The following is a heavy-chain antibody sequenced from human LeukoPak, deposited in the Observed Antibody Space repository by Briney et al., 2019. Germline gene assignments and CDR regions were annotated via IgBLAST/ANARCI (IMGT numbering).Heavy chain of an antibody. Sequence: SETLSLTCTVSGGSISSSSYYWGWIRQPPGKGLEWIGSIYYSGSTYYNPSLKSRVTISVDTSANQFSLKLSSVTAADTAVYYCARGTKTGNTGYDWDYWGQGSVVTVSS. D-gene: IGHD5-12*01. CDR2: IYYSGST. CDR1: GGSISSSSYY. CDR3: ARGTKTGNTGYDWDY. J-gene: IGHJ4*02. V-gene: IGHV4-39*07.